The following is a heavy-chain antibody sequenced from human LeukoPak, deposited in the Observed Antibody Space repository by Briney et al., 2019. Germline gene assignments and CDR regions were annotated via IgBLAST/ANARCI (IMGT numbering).Heavy chain of an antibody. CDR2: IKQDGSEN. CDR1: GFTFSDYY. V-gene: IGHV3-7*01. Sequence: GGSLRLSCAASGFTFSDYYMSWLRQAPGKRLERVANIKQDGSENYDVDSVKGRFTISRDNTNNLLYLQMSGLRAEDAAVYYCAARKAGYWGQGTLVTVSS. D-gene: IGHD1-14*01. CDR3: AARKAGY. J-gene: IGHJ4*02.